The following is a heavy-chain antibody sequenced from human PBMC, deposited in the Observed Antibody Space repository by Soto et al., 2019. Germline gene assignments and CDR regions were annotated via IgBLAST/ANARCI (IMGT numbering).Heavy chain of an antibody. CDR3: AREGDMKFHSDSSDEPGY. CDR1: GGTFSSFV. V-gene: IGHV1-69*04. CDR2: IIPSIGII. J-gene: IGHJ4*02. D-gene: IGHD3-22*01. Sequence: QVQLVQSGAEVKKPGSSVKVSCKASGGTFSSFVISWVRQAPGQGLEWMGRIIPSIGIINYAQKFQGRVTITADTSTSTAYMELSSLRSDDTDVYYCAREGDMKFHSDSSDEPGYWGQGTLVTVSS.